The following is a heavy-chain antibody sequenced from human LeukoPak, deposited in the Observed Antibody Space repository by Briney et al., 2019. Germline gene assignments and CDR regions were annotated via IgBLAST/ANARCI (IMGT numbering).Heavy chain of an antibody. D-gene: IGHD2-2*01. CDR1: AFTFSSYA. J-gene: IGHJ4*02. V-gene: IGHV3-23*01. Sequence: PGGSLRLSCAASAFTFSSYAMSLLRQAPGKGLEWVSGLSGSGGSTYYADSVKGPFTISRDNSKNTLHLQMNSLRAEDTAVYYCAKDHSTGSTPFDYWGQGTLVTVSS. CDR3: AKDHSTGSTPFDY. CDR2: LSGSGGST.